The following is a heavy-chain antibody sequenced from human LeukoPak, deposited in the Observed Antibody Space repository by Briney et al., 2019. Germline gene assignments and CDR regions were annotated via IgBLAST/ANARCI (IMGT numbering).Heavy chain of an antibody. J-gene: IGHJ4*02. CDR2: VSQSGNT. D-gene: IGHD3-22*01. V-gene: IGHV4-39*07. CDR1: GDSIGSSDHY. Sequence: PSETLSLTCTLSGDSIGSSDHYWVWIRQSPGKGLEWIGSVSQSGNTYYKSSLKSRVTVSIDTSKNEFSLILTSVTAADTAVYYCAREMYDSGGYRVSYFDYWGQGTLVTVSS. CDR3: AREMYDSGGYRVSYFDY.